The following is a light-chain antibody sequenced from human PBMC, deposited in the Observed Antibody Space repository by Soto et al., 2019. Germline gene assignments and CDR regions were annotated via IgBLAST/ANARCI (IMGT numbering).Light chain of an antibody. CDR3: QQCNNWTIP. J-gene: IGKJ5*01. V-gene: IGKV3-15*01. Sequence: MTRALATLWLFVGDRATLSCRASQSINSTLAWYQKQTGQDPRLLIYGASTRDTAVPDRFSGSGSGTEFTLTISSLKSEDFAVYECQQCNNWTIPFGPRTRLEI. CDR1: QSINST. CDR2: GAS.